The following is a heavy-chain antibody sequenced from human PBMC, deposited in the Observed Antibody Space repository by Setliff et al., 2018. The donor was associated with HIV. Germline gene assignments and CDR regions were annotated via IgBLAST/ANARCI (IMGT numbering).Heavy chain of an antibody. V-gene: IGHV5-51*01. CDR3: ARDQGWVSYYYTDA. Sequence: GESLKISCQGSGYSFTGYWIGWVRQMPGKGLEWMGIIYPGDSDIRYSPSFQGRFTISRDNSKDMLYLQMDSLRVDDTAVYFCARDQGWVSYYYTDAWGQGTTVTVSS. CDR2: IYPGDSDI. D-gene: IGHD6-19*01. J-gene: IGHJ6*03. CDR1: GYSFTGYW.